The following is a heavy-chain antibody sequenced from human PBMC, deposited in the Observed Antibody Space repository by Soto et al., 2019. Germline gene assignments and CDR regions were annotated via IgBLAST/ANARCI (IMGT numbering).Heavy chain of an antibody. J-gene: IGHJ6*02. Sequence: SVKVSCKASGGTFSSYAISWVRQAPGQGLEWMGGIIPIFGTANYAQKFQGRVTITADESTSTAYMELSSLRSEDTAVYYCARDGNSSSRDYYYGMDVWGQGTTVTVSS. CDR1: GGTFSSYA. D-gene: IGHD6-6*01. V-gene: IGHV1-69*13. CDR3: ARDGNSSSRDYYYGMDV. CDR2: IIPIFGTA.